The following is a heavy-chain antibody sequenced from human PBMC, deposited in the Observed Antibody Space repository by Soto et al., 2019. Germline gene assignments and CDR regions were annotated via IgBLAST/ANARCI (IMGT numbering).Heavy chain of an antibody. CDR1: GFTFSSYW. CDR3: ARLGYCSSTSCYYGWFDP. CDR2: IKQDGSEK. Sequence: EVQLVESGGDLVQPGGSLRLSCAASGFTFSSYWMSWVRQAPGKGLEWVANIKQDGSEKYYVDSVKGRFTISRDNAKNSLYLQMNSLRAEDTAVYYCARLGYCSSTSCYYGWFDPWGQGTLVTVSS. D-gene: IGHD2-2*01. V-gene: IGHV3-7*03. J-gene: IGHJ5*02.